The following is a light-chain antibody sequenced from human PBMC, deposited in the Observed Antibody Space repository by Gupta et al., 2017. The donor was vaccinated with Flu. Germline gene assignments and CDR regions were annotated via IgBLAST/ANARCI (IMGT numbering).Light chain of an antibody. CDR3: MQALQTPYT. CDR2: LGS. J-gene: IGKJ2*01. V-gene: IGKV2-28*01. Sequence: VTPGEPASISCRSSQSLLHSNGYNYLDWYLQKPGQSPQLLIYLGSNRASGVPDRFSGSGSGTDFTLKISRVEAEDVGVYYCMQALQTPYTCGQGTKLEIK. CDR1: QSLLHSNGYNY.